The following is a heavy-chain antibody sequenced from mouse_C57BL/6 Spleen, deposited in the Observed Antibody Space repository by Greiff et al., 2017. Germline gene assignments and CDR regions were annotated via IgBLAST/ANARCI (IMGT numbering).Heavy chain of an antibody. D-gene: IGHD1-1*01. V-gene: IGHV1-9*01. CDR2: ILPGSGST. J-gene: IGHJ3*01. Sequence: QVQLQQSGAELMKPGASVKLSCKATGYTFTGYWIEWVKQRPGHGLEWIGEILPGSGSTNYNEQFKGKATFTADTSSNTAYMQISSLTTEDSAIYYCARYYYGSSYAWFAYWGQGTLVTVSA. CDR3: ARYYYGSSYAWFAY. CDR1: GYTFTGYW.